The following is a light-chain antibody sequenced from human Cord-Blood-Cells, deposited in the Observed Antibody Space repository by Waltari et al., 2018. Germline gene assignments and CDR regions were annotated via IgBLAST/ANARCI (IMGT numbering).Light chain of an antibody. CDR3: CSYAGSYNYV. J-gene: IGLJ1*01. Sequence: SSDVGGYNYVSWYQQHPGKAPKLMIYDVSKRPSGVPDRFSGSKSGNTASLTISGLQAEDEADYYCCSYAGSYNYVFGTGTKVTVL. V-gene: IGLV2-11*01. CDR1: SSDVGGYNY. CDR2: DVS.